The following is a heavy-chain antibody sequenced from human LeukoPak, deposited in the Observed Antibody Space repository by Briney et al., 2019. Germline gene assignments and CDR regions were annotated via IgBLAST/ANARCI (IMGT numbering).Heavy chain of an antibody. CDR3: ARAPSVSSASRPDQAYYYDSSGYYYYYYYMDV. CDR2: IKQDGSEK. D-gene: IGHD3-22*01. V-gene: IGHV3-7*01. J-gene: IGHJ6*03. CDR1: GFTFSSYW. Sequence: PGGSLRLSCAASGFTFSSYWMSWVRQAPGKGLEWVANIKQDGSEKYYVDSVKGRFTISRDNAKNSLYLQMNSLRAEDTAVYYCARAPSVSSASRPDQAYYYDSSGYYYYYYYMDVWGKGTTVTVSS.